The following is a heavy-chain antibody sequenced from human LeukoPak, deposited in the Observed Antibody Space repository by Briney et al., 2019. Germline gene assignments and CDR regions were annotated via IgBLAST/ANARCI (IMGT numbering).Heavy chain of an antibody. CDR1: GFTFSSNH. CDR2: IYSGGTI. CDR3: ARDGENHYYDY. Sequence: GGSLRLSCAASGFTFSSNHNHMSWVRQAPGKGLEWVSVIYSGGTIFYADSVKGRFTISRDNSKNTVYLEMNSLRAEDTAVYYCARDGENHYYDYWGQGTLVTVST. J-gene: IGHJ4*02. D-gene: IGHD7-27*01. V-gene: IGHV3-66*01.